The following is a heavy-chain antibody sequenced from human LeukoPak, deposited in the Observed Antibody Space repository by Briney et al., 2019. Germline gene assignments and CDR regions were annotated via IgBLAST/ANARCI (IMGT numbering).Heavy chain of an antibody. CDR3: GTAYYDILTGYYRGDWFDP. V-gene: IGHV1-24*01. CDR2: FDPEVGET. CDR1: GYTLTELS. Sequence: GASVKVSCKVSGYTLTELSMHWVRQAPGNGLDWMGGFDPEVGETMYAQKFQGRVTMTEETSTDTAYMELSSLRSEDTAVYYCGTAYYDILTGYYRGDWFDPWGQGTLVTVSS. D-gene: IGHD3-9*01. J-gene: IGHJ5*02.